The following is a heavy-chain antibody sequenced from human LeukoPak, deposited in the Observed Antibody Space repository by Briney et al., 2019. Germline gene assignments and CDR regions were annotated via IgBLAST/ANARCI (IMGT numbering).Heavy chain of an antibody. D-gene: IGHD3-3*01. CDR1: GYTFTSYY. CDR3: ARDLGHYDFWSLQEGPYDY. J-gene: IGHJ4*02. V-gene: IGHV1-2*02. Sequence: GASVKVSCKASGYTFTSYYMHWVRQAPGQGLEWMGWINPNSGGTNYAQKFQGRVTMTRDTSISTAYMELSRLRSDDTAVYYCARDLGHYDFWSLQEGPYDYWGQGTLVTVSS. CDR2: INPNSGGT.